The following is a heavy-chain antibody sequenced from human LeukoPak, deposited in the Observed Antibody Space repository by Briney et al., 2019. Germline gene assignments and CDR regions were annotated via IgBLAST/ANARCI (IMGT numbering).Heavy chain of an antibody. J-gene: IGHJ6*02. CDR2: IYSSGNT. D-gene: IGHD2-15*01. CDR3: ARGGMGDYGMDV. V-gene: IGHV4-61*02. Sequence: SQTLSLTCTVSGGPISSASYYWSWIRQPAGKGLEWIGRIYSSGNTDYNPSLTSRVTMSVDTSKNQFSLNLSSVTAADTAVYYCARGGMGDYGMDVWGQGTTVTVSS. CDR1: GGPISSASYY.